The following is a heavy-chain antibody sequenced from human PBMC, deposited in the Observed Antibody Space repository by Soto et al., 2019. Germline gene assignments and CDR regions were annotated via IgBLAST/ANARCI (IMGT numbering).Heavy chain of an antibody. CDR1: GGTFSSYA. CDR2: IIRIFGTA. J-gene: IGHJ6*02. Sequence: QVQLVQSGAEVKKPGSSVKVSCKASGGTFSSYAISWVRQAPGQGLEWMGGIIRIFGTANYAQKFQGRVTITADESTSTDYMSLSRMRSEDTAVYYCARTGYCGRTSGFSDYYSGMDVWGQGTTVTVSS. V-gene: IGHV1-69*12. D-gene: IGHD2-2*01. CDR3: ARTGYCGRTSGFSDYYSGMDV.